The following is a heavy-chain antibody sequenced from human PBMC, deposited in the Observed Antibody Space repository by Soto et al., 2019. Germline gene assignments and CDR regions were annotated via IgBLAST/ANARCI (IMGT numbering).Heavy chain of an antibody. V-gene: IGHV3-33*01. D-gene: IGHD3-3*01. Sequence: GASLRLSCAASGFTFSSYGMHWFRQAPGKGLEWVAVIWYDGSNKYYADSVKGRFTISRDNSKNTLYLQMNSLRAEDTAVYYCARSKQNYDFWSGFGVVDYWGQGT. CDR3: ARSKQNYDFWSGFGVVDY. CDR2: IWYDGSNK. J-gene: IGHJ4*02. CDR1: GFTFSSYG.